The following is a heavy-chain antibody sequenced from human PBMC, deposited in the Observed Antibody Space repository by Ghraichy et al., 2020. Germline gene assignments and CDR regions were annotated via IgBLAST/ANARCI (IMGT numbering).Heavy chain of an antibody. D-gene: IGHD3-3*01. J-gene: IGHJ5*02. CDR1: GFTFSNAW. Sequence: GESLKISCAASGFTFSNAWMSWVRQAPGKGLEWVGRIKSKTDGGTTDYAAPVKGRFTISRDDSKNTLYLQMNSLKTEDTAVYYCTTETVLQYDFWSGYRLGWFDPWGQGTLVTVSS. V-gene: IGHV3-15*01. CDR3: TTETVLQYDFWSGYRLGWFDP. CDR2: IKSKTDGGTT.